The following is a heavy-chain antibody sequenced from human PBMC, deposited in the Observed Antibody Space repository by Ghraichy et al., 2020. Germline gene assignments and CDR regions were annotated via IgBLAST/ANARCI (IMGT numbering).Heavy chain of an antibody. J-gene: IGHJ5*02. V-gene: IGHV4-38-2*02. Sequence: SETLSLTCTVSGDSIISNYHWGWIRQPPGKELEWIGSIYYSGTTYYNPSLKSRVTISVDTSKNQFSLKLTSVTAADTALYYCARDPSSAGSSNNWFDPWGQGTLFTVSS. CDR2: IYYSGTT. CDR1: GDSIISNYH. D-gene: IGHD6-13*01. CDR3: ARDPSSAGSSNNWFDP.